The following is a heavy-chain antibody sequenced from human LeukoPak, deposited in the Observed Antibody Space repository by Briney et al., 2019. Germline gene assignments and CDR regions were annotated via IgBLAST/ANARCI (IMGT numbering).Heavy chain of an antibody. CDR3: ARGGPLWFGESQYFQH. D-gene: IGHD3-10*01. V-gene: IGHV1-2*04. J-gene: IGHJ1*01. CDR2: INPNSGGT. Sequence: ASVKVSCKASGYTFTGYYMHWVRQAPGQGLGWMGWINPNSGGTNYAQKFQGWVTMTRDTSISTAYMELSRLRSDDTAVYYCARGGPLWFGESQYFQHWGQGTLVTVSS. CDR1: GYTFTGYY.